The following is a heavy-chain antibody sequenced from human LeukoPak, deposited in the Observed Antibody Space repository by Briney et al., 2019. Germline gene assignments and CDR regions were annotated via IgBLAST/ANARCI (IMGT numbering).Heavy chain of an antibody. CDR2: INPNSGGT. Sequence: ASVKVSCTASGYTFSGYYLHWVRQAPGQGLEWMGWINPNSGGTNSAQKFQGRVTMTRDTSIITAYMELSRLRSDDTAVYYCARLLLYGDYGFGYWGQGTLVTVSS. D-gene: IGHD4-17*01. V-gene: IGHV1-2*02. J-gene: IGHJ4*02. CDR3: ARLLLYGDYGFGY. CDR1: GYTFSGYY.